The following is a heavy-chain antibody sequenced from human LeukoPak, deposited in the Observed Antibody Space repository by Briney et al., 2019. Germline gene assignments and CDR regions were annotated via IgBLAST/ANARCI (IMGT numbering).Heavy chain of an antibody. CDR3: ATWGVRGVIVLDY. Sequence: HPGGSLRLSCAASGFTLSNCSMNWVRQAPGKGLEWVSYISRSSSIIYYADSVKGRFTISRDNAKSSLYLQMNSLRAEDTAVYYCATWGVRGVIVLDYWGQGTLVTVSS. CDR1: GFTLSNCS. V-gene: IGHV3-48*01. D-gene: IGHD3-10*01. CDR2: ISRSSSII. J-gene: IGHJ4*02.